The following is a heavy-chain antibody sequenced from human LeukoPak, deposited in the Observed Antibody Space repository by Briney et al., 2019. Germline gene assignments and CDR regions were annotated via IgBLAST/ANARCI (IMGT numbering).Heavy chain of an antibody. D-gene: IGHD6-6*01. V-gene: IGHV3-74*01. CDR1: GFTFSSYA. CDR3: ARGYSSSPGYFDY. CDR2: INSDGSST. Sequence: PGGSLRLSCAASGFTFSSYALSWVRQAPGKGLVWVSRINSDGSSTSYADSVKGRFTISRDNAKNTLYLQMNSLRAEDTAVYYCARGYSSSPGYFDYWGQGTLVTVSS. J-gene: IGHJ4*02.